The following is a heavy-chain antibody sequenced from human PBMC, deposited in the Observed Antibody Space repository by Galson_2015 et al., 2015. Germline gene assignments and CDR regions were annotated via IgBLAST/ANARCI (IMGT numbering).Heavy chain of an antibody. D-gene: IGHD3-10*01. Sequence: SLRLSCAASGFTFSSYSMNWVRQAPGKGLEWVSYISSSSSTIYYADSVKGRFTISRDNAKNSLYLQMNSLRAEDTAVYYCARSSPSITMVRGVSTYWGQGTLVTVSS. CDR1: GFTFSSYS. CDR2: ISSSSSTI. V-gene: IGHV3-48*01. J-gene: IGHJ4*02. CDR3: ARSSPSITMVRGVSTY.